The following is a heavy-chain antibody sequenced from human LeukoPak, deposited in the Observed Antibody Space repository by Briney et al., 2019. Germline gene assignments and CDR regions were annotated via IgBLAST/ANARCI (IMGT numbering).Heavy chain of an antibody. CDR2: ISGSGGST. Sequence: GGSLRLSCAASGFTFSSYAMSWVRQAPGKGLEWVSAISGSGGSTYYADSVKGRFTISRDNSKNTLYLQMNSLRAEDTAVYYCAKVAIPSDILTGYFSFDYWGQGTLVTVSS. J-gene: IGHJ4*02. V-gene: IGHV3-23*01. D-gene: IGHD3-9*01. CDR1: GFTFSSYA. CDR3: AKVAIPSDILTGYFSFDY.